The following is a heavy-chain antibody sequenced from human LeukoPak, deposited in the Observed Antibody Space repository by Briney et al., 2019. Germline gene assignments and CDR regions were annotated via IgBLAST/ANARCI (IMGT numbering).Heavy chain of an antibody. CDR2: IYHSGTT. V-gene: IGHV4-59*04. CDR1: GGSISSYY. J-gene: IGHJ1*01. Sequence: SETLSLTCTVSGGSISSYYWSWIRQPPGKGLEWIGSIYHSGTTYYNPSLKSRVTISVDTSKNQFSLKLRSVTAADTAVYYCAKSSRSWGAQYFQHWGQGTLVTVSS. D-gene: IGHD3-16*01. CDR3: AKSSRSWGAQYFQH.